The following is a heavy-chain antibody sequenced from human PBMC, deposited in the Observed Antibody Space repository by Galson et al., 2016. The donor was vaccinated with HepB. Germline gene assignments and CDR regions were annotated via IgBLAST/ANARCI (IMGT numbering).Heavy chain of an antibody. CDR3: ARDQASLPPYSGAFDI. J-gene: IGHJ3*02. CDR2: INPNSAT. D-gene: IGHD2-15*01. V-gene: IGHV1-2*02. CDR1: GYTLTAYH. Sequence: SVKVSCKASGYTLTAYHMHWVRQAPGQGLEWMGWINPNSATNYARKFQGRVTMTRDTSISTHYMELSSLKSDGTAVYYCARDQASLPPYSGAFDIWGQGTMVTVSP.